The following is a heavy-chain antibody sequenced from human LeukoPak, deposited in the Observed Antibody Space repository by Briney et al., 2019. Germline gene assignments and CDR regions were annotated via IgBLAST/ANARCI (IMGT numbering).Heavy chain of an antibody. CDR1: GGSISSYY. CDR2: IYYSGST. D-gene: IGHD2-21*01. V-gene: IGHV4-59*01. Sequence: SETLSLTCTVSGGSISSYYWSWIRQPPGKGLEWIGYIYYSGSTNYNPSLKSRVTISVDTSKNQFSLKLSSVTAADTAVYYCAREIATQLDYWGQGILVTVSS. CDR3: AREIATQLDY. J-gene: IGHJ4*02.